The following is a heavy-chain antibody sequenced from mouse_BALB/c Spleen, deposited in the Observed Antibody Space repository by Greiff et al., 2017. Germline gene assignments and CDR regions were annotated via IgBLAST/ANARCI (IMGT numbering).Heavy chain of an antibody. Sequence: QVTLEECGPGILQPSQTLSLTCSFSGFSLSTSGMGVSWIRQPSGKGLEWLAHIYWDDDKRYNPSLKSRLTISKDTSRNQVFLKITSVDTADTATYYCARSLYDYFDYWGQGTTLTVSS. CDR2: IYWDDDK. CDR3: ARSLYDYFDY. CDR1: GFSLSTSGMG. V-gene: IGHV8-12*01. D-gene: IGHD2-12*01. J-gene: IGHJ2*01.